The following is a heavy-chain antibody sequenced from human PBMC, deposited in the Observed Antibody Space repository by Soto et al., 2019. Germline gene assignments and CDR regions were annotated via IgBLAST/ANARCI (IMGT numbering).Heavy chain of an antibody. V-gene: IGHV1-3*05. Sequence: QVQLVQSGAEEKKPGASVKVSCKASGYTFTNYATRWVRQAPGQRLEWVGWINAGNGNTKYSQKFQGRVTITRDTSASTAYMELSSLRSEDTAVYYCARVSGYYLPDYWGQGTLVTVSS. CDR1: GYTFTNYA. CDR2: INAGNGNT. CDR3: ARVSGYYLPDY. D-gene: IGHD5-12*01. J-gene: IGHJ4*02.